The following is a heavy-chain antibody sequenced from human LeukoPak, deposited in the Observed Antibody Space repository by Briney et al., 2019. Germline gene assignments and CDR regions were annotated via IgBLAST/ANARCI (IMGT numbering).Heavy chain of an antibody. Sequence: ASVKVSCKASGYTFTSYGISWVRQAPGQRLEWMGWISAYNGNTNYAQKLQGRVTMTTDTSTSTAYMELRSLRSDDTAVYYCARTPYSNYAYYYYMDVWGKGTTVTVSS. CDR3: ARTPYSNYAYYYYMDV. V-gene: IGHV1-18*01. D-gene: IGHD4-11*01. J-gene: IGHJ6*03. CDR2: ISAYNGNT. CDR1: GYTFTSYG.